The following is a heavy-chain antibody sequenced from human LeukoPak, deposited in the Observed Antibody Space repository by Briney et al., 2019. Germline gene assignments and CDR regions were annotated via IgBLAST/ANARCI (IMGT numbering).Heavy chain of an antibody. CDR1: GGSISSYY. J-gene: IGHJ4*02. D-gene: IGHD6-19*01. V-gene: IGHV4-59*05. CDR2: IYYSGST. CDR3: ARQVEFSGWYNYFDY. Sequence: SETLSLTCAVSGGSISSYYWSWIRQPAGKGLEWIGRIYYSGSTYYNPSLKSRVTISVDTSKNQFSLKLSSVTAADTAVYYCARQVEFSGWYNYFDYWGQGTLVTVSS.